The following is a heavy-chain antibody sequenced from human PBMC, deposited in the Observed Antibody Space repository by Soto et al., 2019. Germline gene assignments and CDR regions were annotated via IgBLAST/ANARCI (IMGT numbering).Heavy chain of an antibody. Sequence: PGGSLRLSCAASGFTFSSYAMNWVRQAPGKGLEWVSGISGSGGSTYYADSVKGRLTISRDNSKNTLYLQVDSLRAEDTAAYYCARDEFSGGSCYLDYWGQGTLVTVSS. V-gene: IGHV3-23*01. CDR1: GFTFSSYA. CDR2: ISGSGGST. CDR3: ARDEFSGGSCYLDY. J-gene: IGHJ4*02. D-gene: IGHD2-15*01.